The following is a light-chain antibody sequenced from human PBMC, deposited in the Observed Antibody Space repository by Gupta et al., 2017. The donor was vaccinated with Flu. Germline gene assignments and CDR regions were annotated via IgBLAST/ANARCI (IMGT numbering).Light chain of an antibody. CDR2: AAS. CDR1: QGISND. CDR3: RQHYSYRLMT. J-gene: IGKJ1*01. Sequence: SSLSASVGDRGTITCRASQGISNDLGWYKQKPGKAPKRLIYAASSWQSGVTSRFSGSGSGTEFTLTISSRQPEDFASYYCRQHYSYRLMTFGQGTRLEIK. V-gene: IGKV1-17*01.